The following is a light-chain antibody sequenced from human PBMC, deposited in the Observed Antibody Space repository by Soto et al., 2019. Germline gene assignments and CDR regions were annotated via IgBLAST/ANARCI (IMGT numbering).Light chain of an antibody. J-gene: IGKJ1*01. CDR3: QHYNSYSEA. CDR1: QTISSW. V-gene: IGKV1-5*03. Sequence: DIQMTQSPSTLSGSVGDRVTITCRASQTISSWSAWYQQKPGEAPKLLIYKASTLKSGVPSRFSGSGSGTEFTLTISSLQPDDFATYYCQHYNSYSEAVGQGTKVELQ. CDR2: KAS.